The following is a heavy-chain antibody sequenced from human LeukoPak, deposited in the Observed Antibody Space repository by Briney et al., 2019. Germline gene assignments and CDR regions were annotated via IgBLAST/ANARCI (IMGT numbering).Heavy chain of an antibody. V-gene: IGHV4-59*01. CDR1: GVSISTYY. CDR3: ARGGAARLHFQN. CDR2: IYHSGST. D-gene: IGHD6-6*01. Sequence: SETLSLTCTVSGVSISTYYWNWIRQPPGKGLEWIGYIYHSGSTNYNPSLQSRVTILVDTSKNQFSLNLNSVTAADTAVYYCARGGAARLHFQNWGQGTLVTVSS. J-gene: IGHJ1*01.